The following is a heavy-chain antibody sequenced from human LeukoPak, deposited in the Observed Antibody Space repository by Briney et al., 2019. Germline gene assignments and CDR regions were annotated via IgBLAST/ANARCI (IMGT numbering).Heavy chain of an antibody. V-gene: IGHV1-69*05. J-gene: IGHJ6*03. Sequence: ASVKVSCKASGYTFSNYAINWVRQAPGQGLEWMGGIIPILRTPSYAEKFQGRVTITTDESTSTAHMELSGLRSEDTAVYYCTRGSDSYYYYSMDVWGRGPRSSSP. CDR1: GYTFSNYA. CDR3: TRGSDSYYYYSMDV. CDR2: IIPILRTP.